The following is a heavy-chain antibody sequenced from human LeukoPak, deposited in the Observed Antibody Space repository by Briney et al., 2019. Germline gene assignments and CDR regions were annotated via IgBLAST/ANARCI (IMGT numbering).Heavy chain of an antibody. Sequence: ASVKVSCKASGGTFSSYAISWVRQAPGQGLEWMGWINPNSGGTNYAQKFQGRVTMTRDTSISTAYMELSRLRSDDTAVYYCAREAPSGAFDIWGQGTMVTVSS. CDR3: AREAPSGAFDI. V-gene: IGHV1-2*02. D-gene: IGHD3-10*01. J-gene: IGHJ3*02. CDR2: INPNSGGT. CDR1: GGTFSSYA.